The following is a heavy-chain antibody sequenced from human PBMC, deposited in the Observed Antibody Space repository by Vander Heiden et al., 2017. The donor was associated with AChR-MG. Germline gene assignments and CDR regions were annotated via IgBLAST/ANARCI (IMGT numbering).Heavy chain of an antibody. CDR1: GGTFSSYA. Sequence: QVQLVQSGAEVKKPGSSVKVSCKASGGTFSSYAISWVRPAPGQGLEWMGRIIPILGIANYAQKFQGRVTITADKSTSTAYMELSSLRSEDTAVYYCAILYCSGGSCYSPGSTYYYYGMDVWGQGTTVTVSS. V-gene: IGHV1-69*04. J-gene: IGHJ6*02. D-gene: IGHD2-15*01. CDR2: IIPILGIA. CDR3: AILYCSGGSCYSPGSTYYYYGMDV.